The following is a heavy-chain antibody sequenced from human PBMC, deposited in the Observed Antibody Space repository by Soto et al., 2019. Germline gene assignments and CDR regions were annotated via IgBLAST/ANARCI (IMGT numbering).Heavy chain of an antibody. CDR2: IDPSDSYT. CDR1: GYIFTSYW. Sequence: GESLKISCKGSGYIFTSYWISWGRQMPGKGLEWMGRIDPSDSYTNYSPSFQGHVAISSYKSISTAYLQWSSMNASDTAMYYCASLPYYYDSSGSHPTTGNYWGQGTLVTVS. J-gene: IGHJ4*02. CDR3: ASLPYYYDSSGSHPTTGNY. V-gene: IGHV5-10-1*01. D-gene: IGHD3-22*01.